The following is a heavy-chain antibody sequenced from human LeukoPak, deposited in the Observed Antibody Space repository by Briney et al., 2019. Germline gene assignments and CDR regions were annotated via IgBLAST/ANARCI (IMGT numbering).Heavy chain of an antibody. CDR2: IYYSGST. D-gene: IGHD3-22*01. V-gene: IGHV4-38-2*02. CDR1: GYSISSGYY. CDR3: ARDQYYYDSSGYLNFDY. J-gene: IGHJ4*02. Sequence: SETLSLTCTVSGYSISSGYYWGWIRQPPGKGLEWIGSIYYSGSTYYNPSLKSRVTISVDTSKNQFSLKLSSVTAADTAVYYCARDQYYYDSSGYLNFDYWGQGTLVTVSS.